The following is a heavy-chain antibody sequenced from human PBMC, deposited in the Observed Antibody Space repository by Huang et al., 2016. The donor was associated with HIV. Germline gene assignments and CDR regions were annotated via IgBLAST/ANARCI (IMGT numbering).Heavy chain of an antibody. D-gene: IGHD1-26*01. CDR3: ARDRRPYSGSYLGY. V-gene: IGHV1-18*04. CDR2: ISGYNGNT. J-gene: IGHJ4*02. CDR1: GNTFSGYG. Sequence: QVQLVQSGAEVKKPGASVKVSCKASGNTFSGYGISWVRQAPGQGLEWRGWISGYNGNTNYVENLQGRVTMTTDTSTSTAYMELRSLRSDDTAVYYCARDRRPYSGSYLGYWGQGTLVTVSS.